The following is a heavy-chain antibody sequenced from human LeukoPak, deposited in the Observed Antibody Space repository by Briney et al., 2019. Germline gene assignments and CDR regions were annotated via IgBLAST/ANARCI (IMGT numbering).Heavy chain of an antibody. V-gene: IGHV3-48*03. CDR1: GFTFSSCA. CDR3: VREYCSGGSCSDAFDI. J-gene: IGHJ3*02. CDR2: IDSNSRTI. D-gene: IGHD2-15*01. Sequence: GGSLRLSCAASGFTFSSCAMHWVRQAPGKGLEWISYIDSNSRTIHYADSVRGRFTISRNNAKNSLFLQMNSLRAEDTAVYYCVREYCSGGSCSDAFDIWGQGTMVTVSS.